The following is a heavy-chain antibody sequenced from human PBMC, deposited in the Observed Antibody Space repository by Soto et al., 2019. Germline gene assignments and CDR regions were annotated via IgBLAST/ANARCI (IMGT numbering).Heavy chain of an antibody. CDR3: AKASGGSGSYYSYYYGMDV. D-gene: IGHD3-10*01. CDR1: GFTFSSYA. CDR2: ISGSGGST. V-gene: IGHV3-23*01. Sequence: GGSLRLSCAASGFTFSSYAMSWVRQAPGKGLEWVSAISGSGGSTYYADSVKGRFTISRDNSKNTLYLQMDSLRAEDTAVYYCAKASGGSGSYYSYYYGMDVWGQGTTVTVSS. J-gene: IGHJ6*02.